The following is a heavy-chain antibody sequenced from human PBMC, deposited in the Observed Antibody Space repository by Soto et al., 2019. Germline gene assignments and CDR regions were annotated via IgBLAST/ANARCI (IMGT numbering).Heavy chain of an antibody. D-gene: IGHD6-13*01. J-gene: IGHJ6*03. CDR2: MNPNSGNT. V-gene: IGHV1-8*01. CDR3: ARATREAARPEFSYYMDV. CDR1: GYTFTSYD. Sequence: ASVKVSCKASGYTFTSYDIYWVRQATGQGLEWMGWMNPNSGNTGYAQKFQGRVTMTRNTSISTAYMELSSLRSEDTAVYYCARATREAARPEFSYYMDVWGKGTTVTVSS.